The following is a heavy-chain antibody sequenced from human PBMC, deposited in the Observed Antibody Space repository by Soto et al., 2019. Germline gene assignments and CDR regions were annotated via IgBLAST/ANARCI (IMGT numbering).Heavy chain of an antibody. CDR2: ISHSGST. CDR1: GGSFSGYW. Sequence: SETLSLTCAVYGGSFSGYWWIWIRQPPGKGLEWIGEISHSGSTNYNASLKSRVSISADTSKSQFSLKLNSVTAADTAVYYCARGPHSIVGFDYWGLGTLVTVAS. D-gene: IGHD1-26*01. J-gene: IGHJ4*02. CDR3: ARGPHSIVGFDY. V-gene: IGHV4-34*01.